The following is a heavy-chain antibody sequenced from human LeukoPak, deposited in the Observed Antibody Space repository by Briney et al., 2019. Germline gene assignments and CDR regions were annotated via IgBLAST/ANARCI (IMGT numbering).Heavy chain of an antibody. V-gene: IGHV3-64*02. D-gene: IGHD2-2*01. Sequence: PGGSLRLSCAASGFTFSSYAMHWVRQAPGKGPEYVSAISNSGGSTYYADSVKGRFTISRDNSKNTLHLQMGSLRAEDMAVYYCARVGPAVAFDCWGQGALVTVSS. CDR3: ARVGPAVAFDC. CDR2: ISNSGGST. CDR1: GFTFSSYA. J-gene: IGHJ4*02.